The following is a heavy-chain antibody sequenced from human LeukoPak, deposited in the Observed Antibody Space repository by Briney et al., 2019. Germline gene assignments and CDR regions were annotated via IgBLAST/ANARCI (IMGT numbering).Heavy chain of an antibody. J-gene: IGHJ4*02. Sequence: PGGSLRLSCAASGFVFSSYWMAWVRQAPGKGLEWVANIKEDGSDKNYVDSVKDRFTISRDNAENLVYLQMNSLRAEDTAVYYCARDAGNGYDRFDYWGQGTQVTVSS. CDR2: IKEDGSDK. CDR3: ARDAGNGYDRFDY. CDR1: GFVFSSYW. V-gene: IGHV3-7*01. D-gene: IGHD6-25*01.